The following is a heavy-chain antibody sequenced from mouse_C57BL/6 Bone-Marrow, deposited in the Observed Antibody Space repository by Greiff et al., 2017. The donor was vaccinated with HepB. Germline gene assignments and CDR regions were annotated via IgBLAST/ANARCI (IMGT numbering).Heavy chain of an antibody. CDR1: GFNIKDDY. Sequence: EVKLVESGAELVRPGASVKLSCTASGFNIKDDYMHWVKQRPEQGLEWIGWIDPENGDTEYASKFQGKATITADTSSNTAYLQLSRLTSEDTAVYYCTTGESYAMDYWGQGTSVTVSS. CDR2: IDPENGDT. CDR3: TTGESYAMDY. J-gene: IGHJ4*01. V-gene: IGHV14-4*01.